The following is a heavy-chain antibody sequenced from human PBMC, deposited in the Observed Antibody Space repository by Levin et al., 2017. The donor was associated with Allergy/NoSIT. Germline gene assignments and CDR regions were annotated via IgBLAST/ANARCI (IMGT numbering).Heavy chain of an antibody. J-gene: IGHJ3*02. CDR1: GYPFSSYW. CDR3: ANSRRVAVRFDTFDI. CDR2: IYPSDSDT. Sequence: GESLKISCKGSGYPFSSYWIGWVRQMPGKGLEWMGIIYPSDSDTRYSPSFQGQVTIPADKSISTAYLQWSSLKASDTAMCYCANSRRVAVRFDTFDIWGQGTMVTVSS. V-gene: IGHV5-51*01. D-gene: IGHD6-6*01.